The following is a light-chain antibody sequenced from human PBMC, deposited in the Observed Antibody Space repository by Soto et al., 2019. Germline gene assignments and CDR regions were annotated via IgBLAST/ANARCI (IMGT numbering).Light chain of an antibody. V-gene: IGKV3-15*01. J-gene: IGKJ1*01. CDR3: QQYDKWPQT. CDR2: GAS. CDR1: QRVTNN. Sequence: DIVLTQSPSTLSLSPAERVTLSCRASQRVTNNNLAWYQHKPGQAPRLLIYGASTRATGIPARFSGRGSGTEFTLTISSLQSVDFAVYYCQQYDKWPQTFGQGTKVDIK.